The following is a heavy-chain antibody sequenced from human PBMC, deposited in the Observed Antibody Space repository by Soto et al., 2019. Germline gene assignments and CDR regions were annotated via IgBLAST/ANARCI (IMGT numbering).Heavy chain of an antibody. Sequence: GVLRLSCAASGFTFSSYAMSWVRQAPGKGLEWVSAISGSGGSTYYADSVKGRFTISRDNSKNTLYLQMNSLRAEDTAVYYCAKDLPSITGTTSWFDPWGQGTLVTVSS. CDR3: AKDLPSITGTTSWFDP. CDR2: ISGSGGST. D-gene: IGHD1-7*01. CDR1: GFTFSSYA. V-gene: IGHV3-23*01. J-gene: IGHJ5*02.